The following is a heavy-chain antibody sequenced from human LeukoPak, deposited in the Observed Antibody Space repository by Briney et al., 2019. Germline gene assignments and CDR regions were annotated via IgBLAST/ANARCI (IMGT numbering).Heavy chain of an antibody. CDR2: MNPSRGNT. Sequence: ASVRVSCKVSGYTFTDYDINWVRQAPGQGLEWMGWMNPSRGNTGYAQKFQDRFTITRDTSISTIYMELRSLRSEDTAVYFCARGRVTMFGPVGWYFDFWGRGTPLTVSS. CDR3: ARGRVTMFGPVGWYFDF. J-gene: IGHJ2*01. CDR1: GYTFTDYD. V-gene: IGHV1-8*02. D-gene: IGHD3-3*01.